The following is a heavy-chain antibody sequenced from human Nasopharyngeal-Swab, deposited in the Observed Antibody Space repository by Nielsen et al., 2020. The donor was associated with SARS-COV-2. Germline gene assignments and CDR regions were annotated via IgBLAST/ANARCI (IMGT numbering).Heavy chain of an antibody. J-gene: IGHJ4*02. CDR3: ARPRADYYDSSGY. CDR1: GGSISSSSYY. CDR2: IYYSGST. Sequence: SETLSLTCTVSGGSISSSSYYWGWIRQPPGKGLEWIGRIYYSGSTYYNPSLKSRVTISVDTSKNQFSQKLSSVTAADTAVYYCARPRADYYDSSGYWGQGTLVTVSS. V-gene: IGHV4-39*01. D-gene: IGHD3-22*01.